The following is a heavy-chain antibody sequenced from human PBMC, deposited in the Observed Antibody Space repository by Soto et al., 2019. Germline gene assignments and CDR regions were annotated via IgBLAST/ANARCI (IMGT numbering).Heavy chain of an antibody. J-gene: IGHJ4*02. CDR2: INSDGSST. V-gene: IGHV3-74*01. CDR3: AREAYY. CDR1: GFTFSSYW. Sequence: GGSMKLSCAASGFTFSSYWMPWVRQEPGKGLVWVSRINSDGSSTSYADSVKGRFTISRDNAKNTLYLQMNSLRDEDTAVYYCAREAYYGGQGTLVTVSS.